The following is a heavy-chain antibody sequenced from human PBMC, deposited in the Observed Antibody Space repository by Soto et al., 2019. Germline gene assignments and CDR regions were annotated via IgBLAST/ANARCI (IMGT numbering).Heavy chain of an antibody. J-gene: IGHJ6*02. V-gene: IGHV5-51*01. Sequence: LGESLKISCKGSGYRFSSYWIAWVRQMPGKGLERMGIIYPGDSDTRYSPSFEGQVTISADKSNSTAYLQWSSLKASDTAMYYCARQGSNGAYYYYGMDVWGQGTTVTVSS. CDR1: GYRFSSYW. CDR3: ARQGSNGAYYYYGMDV. D-gene: IGHD3-16*01. CDR2: IYPGDSDT.